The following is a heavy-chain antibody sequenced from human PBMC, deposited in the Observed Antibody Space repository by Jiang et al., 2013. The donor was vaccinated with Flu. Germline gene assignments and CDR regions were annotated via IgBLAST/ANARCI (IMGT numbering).Heavy chain of an antibody. CDR3: ARPHYCSSTSCYGEYGMDV. CDR2: ISAYNGNT. D-gene: IGHD2-2*01. CDR1: GYTFTSYG. Sequence: SGAEVKKPGASVKVSCKASGYTFTSYGISWVRQAPGQGLEWMGWISAYNGNTNYAQKLQGRVTMTTDTSTSTAYMELRSLRSDDTAVYYCARPHYCSSTSCYGEYGMDVWGQGTTVTVSS. V-gene: IGHV1-18*01. J-gene: IGHJ6*02.